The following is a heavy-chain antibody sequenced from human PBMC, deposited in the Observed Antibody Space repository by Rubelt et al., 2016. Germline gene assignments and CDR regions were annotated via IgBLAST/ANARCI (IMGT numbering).Heavy chain of an antibody. V-gene: IGHV1-18*01. CDR2: MRAYSGHT. J-gene: IGHJ5*02. CDR3: ASDPTTRFTRTGWFDP. CDR1: GCTFTSYG. D-gene: IGHD1-1*01. Sequence: QVQLVQSGAEVKKPGASVKVSCKASGCTFTSYGISWVRQAPGQGLEWMGWMRAYSGHTNYAQKSQGRVTMTTDTSTSTAYMELRSLRSDDTAVYYCASDPTTRFTRTGWFDPWGQGTLVTVSS.